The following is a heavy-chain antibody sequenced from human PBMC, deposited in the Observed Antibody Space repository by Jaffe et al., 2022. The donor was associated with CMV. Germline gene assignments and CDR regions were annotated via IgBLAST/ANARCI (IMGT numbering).Heavy chain of an antibody. J-gene: IGHJ6*02. V-gene: IGHV3-33*01. Sequence: QVQLVESGGGVVQPGRSLRLSCAASGFTFSSYGMHWVRQAPGKGLEWVAVIWYDGSNKYYADSVKGRFTISRDNSKNTLYLQMNSLRAEDTAVYYCASEREASIAARPGYYYGMDVWGQGTTVTVSS. CDR2: IWYDGSNK. CDR3: ASEREASIAARPGYYYGMDV. D-gene: IGHD6-6*01. CDR1: GFTFSSYG.